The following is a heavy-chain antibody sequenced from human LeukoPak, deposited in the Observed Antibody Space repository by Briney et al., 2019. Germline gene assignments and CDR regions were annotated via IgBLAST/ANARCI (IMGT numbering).Heavy chain of an antibody. CDR2: VYYTERA. CDR3: ARHPSAAAKLLFDY. CDR1: GGSVSVYY. D-gene: IGHD6-13*01. V-gene: IGHV4-59*08. J-gene: IGHJ4*02. Sequence: SETLSLTCSVSGGSVSVYYWSWFRQPPGKGPEWIGNVYYTERADYNPSLKSRVTISVDTSKNQFSLKLSSVTAADTAVYYCARHPSAAAKLLFDYWGQGTLVTVSS.